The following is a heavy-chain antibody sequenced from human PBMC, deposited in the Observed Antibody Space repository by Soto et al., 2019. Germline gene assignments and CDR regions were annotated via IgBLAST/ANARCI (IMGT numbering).Heavy chain of an antibody. CDR3: ARDMYSSDYFVKWFEP. Sequence: QVRLVESGGGVVQPGRSLRLSCTASGCSFSSYAMYWFRQPPGKGLEWVAVISHDGINKHYADSVKGRVTVSRDNSNHSLDLQLNRLRGEDTAMYYCARDMYSSDYFVKWFEPWGQGTLVTVSS. CDR2: ISHDGINK. D-gene: IGHD6-19*01. V-gene: IGHV3-30-3*01. CDR1: GCSFSSYA. J-gene: IGHJ5*02.